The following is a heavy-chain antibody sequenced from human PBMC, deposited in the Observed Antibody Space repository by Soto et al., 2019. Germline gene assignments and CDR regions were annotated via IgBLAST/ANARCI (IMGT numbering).Heavy chain of an antibody. CDR2: ISYDGTNK. CDR3: ARDGGNY. V-gene: IGHV3-30-3*01. Sequence: QVQLVESGGGVVQPGGSLRLSCAASGFTFRTYAMHWVRRAPGKGLEWVAVISYDGTNKYYADSVKGRFTISRDNSKNTLSLQMNSLRAEDTALYYCARDGGNYWGQGTMVIVSS. CDR1: GFTFRTYA. J-gene: IGHJ3*01.